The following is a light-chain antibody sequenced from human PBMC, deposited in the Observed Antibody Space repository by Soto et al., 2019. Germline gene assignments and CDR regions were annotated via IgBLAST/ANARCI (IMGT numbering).Light chain of an antibody. Sequence: EIVMKQSPVILSVSPGERATLSCRASQNININLAWYQQRPGQAPRVLIYGASSRASGIPDRFSGSGSGTDFTLTINSLEPDDFAFYYCQQYKDWPPLTFGGGT. V-gene: IGKV3D-15*01. CDR1: QNININ. CDR3: QQYKDWPPLT. CDR2: GAS. J-gene: IGKJ4*01.